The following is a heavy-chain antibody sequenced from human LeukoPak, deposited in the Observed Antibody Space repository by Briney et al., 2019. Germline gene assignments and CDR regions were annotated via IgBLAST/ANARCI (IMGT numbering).Heavy chain of an antibody. D-gene: IGHD3-9*01. J-gene: IGHJ4*02. CDR1: GFTFSSHG. Sequence: HPGGSLRLSCAASGFTFSSHGMHWVRQAPGKGLEWVAVIRYDGSKEYYGDSVKGRFTISRDNSKNTLYLQMNSLRAEDTAVYYCAKDVAGDILSYFDYWGQGTLVTVSS. CDR3: AKDVAGDILSYFDY. CDR2: IRYDGSKE. V-gene: IGHV3-30*02.